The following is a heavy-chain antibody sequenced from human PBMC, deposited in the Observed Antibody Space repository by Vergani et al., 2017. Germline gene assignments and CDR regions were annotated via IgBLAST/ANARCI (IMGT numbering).Heavy chain of an antibody. Sequence: EVQLVESGGGLVKPGGSLRLSCAASGFTFSSYSMIWVRQAPGKGLEWVSSISSSSNYIYYADSVKGRFTISRDNAKNSLYLQMNSLRAEDTAVYYCTKAGQYDSDNFHDSWGQGALVTVAS. CDR1: GFTFSSYS. J-gene: IGHJ1*01. CDR3: TKAGQYDSDNFHDS. CDR2: ISSSSNYI. V-gene: IGHV3-21*01. D-gene: IGHD3-22*01.